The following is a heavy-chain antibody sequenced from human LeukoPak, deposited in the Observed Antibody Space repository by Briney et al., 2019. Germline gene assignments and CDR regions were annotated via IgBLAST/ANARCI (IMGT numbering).Heavy chain of an antibody. Sequence: PGGSLRLSCAASGFTFSSYSMNWVRQAPGKGLEWVSSISSSSSYIYYADSVKGRFTISRDNAKNSLYLQMNSLRAEDTAVYYCARAGEGYGYNWFDPWGQGTLVTVSS. CDR2: ISSSSSYI. CDR1: GFTFSSYS. V-gene: IGHV3-21*01. D-gene: IGHD2-15*01. J-gene: IGHJ5*02. CDR3: ARAGEGYGYNWFDP.